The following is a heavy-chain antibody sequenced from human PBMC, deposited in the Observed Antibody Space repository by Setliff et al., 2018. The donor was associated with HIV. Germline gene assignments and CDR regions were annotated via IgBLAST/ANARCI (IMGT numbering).Heavy chain of an antibody. CDR2: IFHSGRI. Sequence: SETLSLTCAVSGGSISSGGYSWTWIRQPPGKGLEWIAYIFHSGRIYYNPTLNSRVTMSVDTSRDQFSLKLSSVTAADTAVYYCARARGRAQLSYYFDYWGQGRLVTVSS. CDR3: ARARGRAQLSYYFDY. V-gene: IGHV4-30-2*01. CDR1: GGSISSGGYS. J-gene: IGHJ4*02. D-gene: IGHD2-2*01.